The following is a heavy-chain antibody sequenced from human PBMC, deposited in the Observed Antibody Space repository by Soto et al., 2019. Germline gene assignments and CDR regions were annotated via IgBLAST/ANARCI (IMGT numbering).Heavy chain of an antibody. CDR3: ARGELLPYAY. Sequence: ASVKVSCKASGYTFTDYYMHWVRQAPGQGLEWMGWINPNSGATNYAQKFQGWVTLTSDMSISTAYMELSSLKSDDMAVYYCARGELLPYAYWGQGTLVTVSS. CDR2: INPNSGAT. V-gene: IGHV1-2*04. D-gene: IGHD1-7*01. J-gene: IGHJ4*02. CDR1: GYTFTDYY.